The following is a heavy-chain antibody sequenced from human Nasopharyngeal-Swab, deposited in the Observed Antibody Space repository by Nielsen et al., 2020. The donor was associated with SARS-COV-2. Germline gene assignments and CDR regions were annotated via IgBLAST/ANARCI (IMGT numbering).Heavy chain of an antibody. CDR2: ITSIGGYI. V-gene: IGHV3-21*01. D-gene: IGHD3-9*01. J-gene: IGHJ4*02. CDR3: ARDGGLTGFNF. CDR1: GFPFSNYT. Sequence: GESLKISCAASGFPFSNYTMTWVRQAPGKGLEWVSSITSIGGYIHYADPVKGHFTISRDDAKNSLYLQMNRLRVEDTAVYYCARDGGLTGFNFWGQGTLVTVSS.